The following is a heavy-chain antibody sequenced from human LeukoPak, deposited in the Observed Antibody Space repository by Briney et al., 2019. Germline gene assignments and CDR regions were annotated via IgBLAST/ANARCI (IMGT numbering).Heavy chain of an antibody. CDR2: IRYDGSNK. V-gene: IGHV3-30*02. D-gene: IGHD3-22*01. CDR1: GFTFSSYG. CDR3: AKGQYYDSSAHFDY. J-gene: IGHJ4*02. Sequence: PGGSLRLSCVASGFTFSSYGMHWVRQAPGKGLEWVAFIRYDGSNKYYADSVKGRFTISRDNSKNTLYLQMNSLRAEDTAVYYCAKGQYYDSSAHFDYWGQGTLVTVSS.